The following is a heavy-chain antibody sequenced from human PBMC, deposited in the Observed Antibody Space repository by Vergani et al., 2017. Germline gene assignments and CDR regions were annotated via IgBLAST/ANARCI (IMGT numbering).Heavy chain of an antibody. V-gene: IGHV3-30*09. J-gene: IGHJ3*01. CDR3: ARPGYDWNSAYAFHL. CDR2: ISHDGSQK. Sequence: QERLVESGGGVVQPGRSLRLSCAASGFTFSTDSMHWLRQAPGKGLEWVAFISHDGSQKSIADSVKGRFAISRDNSRNALYLQVASLRPEDTAMYYCARPGYDWNSAYAFHLWGQVTMVTVSS. D-gene: IGHD1-1*01. CDR1: GFTFSTDS.